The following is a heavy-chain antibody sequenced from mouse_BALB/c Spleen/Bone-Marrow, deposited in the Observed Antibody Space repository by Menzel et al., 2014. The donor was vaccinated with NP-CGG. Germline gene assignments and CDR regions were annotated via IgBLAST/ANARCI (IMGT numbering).Heavy chain of an antibody. CDR2: ISSGGGYT. D-gene: IGHD2-1*01. CDR1: GFTFSTYG. V-gene: IGHV5-6*01. CDR3: TRQRNCYHYTMDY. J-gene: IGHJ4*01. Sequence: EVKLMESGGDLVKTGGSLKLSCAASGFTFSTYGMSWVRQTQDKRLEWVATISSGGGYTCYPDSVKGRFTISRDNANNTLYLQISSLKSDNTSMYYCTRQRNCYHYTMDYWSQGSSVTVSS.